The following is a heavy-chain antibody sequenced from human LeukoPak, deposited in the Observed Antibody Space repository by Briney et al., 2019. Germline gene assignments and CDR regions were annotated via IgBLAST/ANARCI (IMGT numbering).Heavy chain of an antibody. V-gene: IGHV4-38-2*02. CDR1: GYSISSGYY. D-gene: IGHD2-2*01. Sequence: PSETLSLTCTVSGYSISSGYYWGWSREPPGKGLERIGSIYHSGSTYYKPSLKRRVTISGETAKNQLSMKVSSVTAADTAVYYCARRRRCSSTSCSYYYYYMDVWGKGTTVTVSS. CDR3: ARRRRCSSTSCSYYYYYMDV. J-gene: IGHJ6*03. CDR2: IYHSGST.